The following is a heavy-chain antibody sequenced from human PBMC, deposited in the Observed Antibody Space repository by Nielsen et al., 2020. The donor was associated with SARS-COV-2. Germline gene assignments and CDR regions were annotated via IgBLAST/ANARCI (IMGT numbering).Heavy chain of an antibody. D-gene: IGHD6-6*01. Sequence: SETLSLTCTVSGGSISSGDYYWSWIRQPAGKGLEWIGRIYTSGSTNYNPSLKSRVTMSVDTSKNQFSLKLSSVTAADTAVYYCGGSYTTSSTHYYYYGMGVWGQGTTVTVSS. CDR1: GGSISSGDYY. CDR3: GGSYTTSSTHYYYYGMGV. V-gene: IGHV4-61*02. CDR2: IYTSGST. J-gene: IGHJ6*02.